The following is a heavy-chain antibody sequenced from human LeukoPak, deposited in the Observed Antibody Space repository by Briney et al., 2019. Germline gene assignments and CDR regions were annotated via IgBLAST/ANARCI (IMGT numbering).Heavy chain of an antibody. D-gene: IGHD6-19*01. CDR1: GFTFSSYG. J-gene: IGHJ4*02. CDR3: AKDVIAVAGRRFDY. V-gene: IGHV3-30*18. CDR2: ISYDGSNK. Sequence: GGSLRLSCAASGFTFSSYGMHWVRQAPGKGLEWVAVISYDGSNKYYADSVKGRFTISRDNSKNTLYLQMNSLRAEDTAVYYCAKDVIAVAGRRFDYWGQGTLVTVSS.